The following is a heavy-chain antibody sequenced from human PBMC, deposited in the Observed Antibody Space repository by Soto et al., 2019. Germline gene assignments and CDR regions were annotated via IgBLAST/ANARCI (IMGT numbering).Heavy chain of an antibody. D-gene: IGHD3-10*01. Sequence: PSETLSLTCSVSGDSLNNHYWAWIRQSPGKGLEWIGNIYDSGSTNYSPALKSRVSMSVDTSKNLFSLKMNSVTAADTAVYYCETYSMVPVEYFDFWGQGTVVTVSS. V-gene: IGHV4-59*11. CDR3: ETYSMVPVEYFDF. CDR1: GDSLNNHY. J-gene: IGHJ4*02. CDR2: IYDSGST.